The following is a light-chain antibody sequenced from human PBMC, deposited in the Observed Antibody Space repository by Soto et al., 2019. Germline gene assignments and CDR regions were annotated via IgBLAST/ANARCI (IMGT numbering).Light chain of an antibody. CDR1: QSVSSSY. V-gene: IGKV3-20*01. J-gene: IGKJ2*01. CDR3: QQYGRSPPYT. CDR2: GAS. Sequence: EIVLTQSPGTLSLSPGERATLSCRASQSVSSSYLAWYQQKPGQAPRLLIYGASFRATGIPDRFSGSGSGTDFTLTISRLEPEDFAVYYCQQYGRSPPYTFGQGTKLEIK.